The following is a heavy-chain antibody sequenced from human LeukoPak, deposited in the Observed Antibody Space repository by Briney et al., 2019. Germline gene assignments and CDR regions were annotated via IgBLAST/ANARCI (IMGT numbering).Heavy chain of an antibody. D-gene: IGHD2-2*01. CDR2: IKEDGSEK. CDR3: AKGRDCSSTSCHYYYYYYYMDV. Sequence: PGGSLRLSCAASGFTFSIHWMSWVRQAPGKGLEWVANIKEDGSEKYYVDSVKGRFTISRDNAKNSLDLQMNSLRAEDTAVYYCAKGRDCSSTSCHYYYYYYYMDVWGKGTTVTVSS. V-gene: IGHV3-7*03. CDR1: GFTFSIHW. J-gene: IGHJ6*03.